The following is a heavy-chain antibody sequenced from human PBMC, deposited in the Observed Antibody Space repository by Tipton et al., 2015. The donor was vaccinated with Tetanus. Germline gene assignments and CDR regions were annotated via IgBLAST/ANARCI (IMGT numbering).Heavy chain of an antibody. CDR3: ARVKGTYNHYGLDV. Sequence: TLSLTCTVSGVSIRNGGYSWNWIRQPPGKGLEWIGYIYDSGSTYYNPSLKSRVTISEDRSKNQISLRLRSVTAADTAVYYCARVKGTYNHYGLDVWGQGTTVTVAS. CDR1: GVSIRNGGYS. D-gene: IGHD3-10*01. J-gene: IGHJ6*02. V-gene: IGHV4-30-2*01. CDR2: IYDSGST.